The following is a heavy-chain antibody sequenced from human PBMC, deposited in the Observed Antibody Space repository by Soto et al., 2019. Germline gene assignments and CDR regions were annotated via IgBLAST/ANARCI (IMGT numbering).Heavy chain of an antibody. CDR1: GGSFSGYY. J-gene: IGHJ4*02. CDR2: INHRGST. D-gene: IGHD3-10*01. V-gene: IGHV4-34*01. Sequence: SETLSLTCAFYGGSFSGYYWSGIRQPPGKGLEWIGEINHRGSTNYNPSLKSRVTISVDTSKNQFSLKLSSVTAADTAVYYCARDRGTKVAKEFDYWGQGTLVTVSS. CDR3: ARDRGTKVAKEFDY.